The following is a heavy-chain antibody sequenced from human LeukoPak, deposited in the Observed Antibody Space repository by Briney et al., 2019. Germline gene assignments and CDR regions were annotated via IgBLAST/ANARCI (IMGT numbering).Heavy chain of an antibody. Sequence: GGSLRLSCAASGFTFSSYWMSWVRQAPGKGLEWVANIKQDGSEKYYVDSVKGRFTISRDNAKNSLYLQMNSLRAEDTAVYYCARDLGYSSGWGFDYWGKGTLVTVSS. CDR3: ARDLGYSSGWGFDY. CDR2: IKQDGSEK. CDR1: GFTFSSYW. J-gene: IGHJ4*02. V-gene: IGHV3-7*01. D-gene: IGHD6-19*01.